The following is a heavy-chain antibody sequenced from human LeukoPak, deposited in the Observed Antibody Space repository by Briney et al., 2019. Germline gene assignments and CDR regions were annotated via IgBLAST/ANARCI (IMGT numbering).Heavy chain of an antibody. V-gene: IGHV3-30*18. CDR3: AKDARWAMAFDY. Sequence: GRSLRLSCAASGFTFSSYGMHWVRQAPGKGLEWAAVISYDGSNKYYADSVKGRFTISRDNSKNTLYLQMNRLRAEDTAVYYCAKDARWAMAFDYWGQGTLVTVSS. D-gene: IGHD5-18*01. CDR2: ISYDGSNK. J-gene: IGHJ4*02. CDR1: GFTFSSYG.